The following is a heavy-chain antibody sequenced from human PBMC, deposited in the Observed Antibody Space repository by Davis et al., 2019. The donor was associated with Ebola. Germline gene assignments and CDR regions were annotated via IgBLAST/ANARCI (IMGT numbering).Heavy chain of an antibody. D-gene: IGHD6-13*01. Sequence: ASVKVSCKASGGTFSSYAISWVRQAPGQGLEWMGWINPNSGGTNYAQKFQGKVTMTRDTSISTAYMELSRLRSDDTAVYYCARDHVVSSSWPPRGMDVWGQGTTVTVSS. CDR1: GGTFSSYA. CDR2: INPNSGGT. V-gene: IGHV1-2*02. CDR3: ARDHVVSSSWPPRGMDV. J-gene: IGHJ6*02.